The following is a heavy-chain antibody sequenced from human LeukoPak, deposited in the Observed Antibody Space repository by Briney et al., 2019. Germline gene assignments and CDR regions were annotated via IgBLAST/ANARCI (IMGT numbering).Heavy chain of an antibody. CDR2: IYHSGST. Sequence: SETLSLTCTVSGDSISSSNWWTWVRQSPGKGLEWIGEIYHSGSTSYNPSLKSRVTILVDKSKNQFSLKLNSVTAADTAVYYCARGKPGTYYDFWSGYPHNWFDPWGQGTLVTVSS. D-gene: IGHD3-3*01. V-gene: IGHV4-4*02. CDR1: GDSISSSNW. CDR3: ARGKPGTYYDFWSGYPHNWFDP. J-gene: IGHJ5*02.